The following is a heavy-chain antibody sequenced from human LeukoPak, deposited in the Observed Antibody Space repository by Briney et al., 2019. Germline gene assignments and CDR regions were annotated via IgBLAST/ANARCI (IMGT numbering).Heavy chain of an antibody. CDR3: TTNVGATAY. J-gene: IGHJ4*02. CDR1: GFTFSNAR. Sequence: GGSLRLSCAASGFTFSNARMNWVRQAPGKGLEWVGRIKTKTEDGATDYSAPVKARFTISRDDSKTTLYLQMNGLKTEDTAIYYCTTNVGATAYWGQGTLVTVSS. V-gene: IGHV3-15*01. D-gene: IGHD1-26*01. CDR2: IKTKTEDGAT.